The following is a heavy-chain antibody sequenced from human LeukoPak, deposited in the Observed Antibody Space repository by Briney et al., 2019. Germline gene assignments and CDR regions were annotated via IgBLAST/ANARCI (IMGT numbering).Heavy chain of an antibody. CDR2: ISYDGSNK. Sequence: PGRSLRLSCSASGFTFRIYAMHWVRQAPGKGLEWVAGISYDGSNKFHTDSVKGRFTISRDNSKNTLYLQMNSLRPDDTAVYYCARVVHSGSFPDAFGIWGQGTMVTVSS. D-gene: IGHD1-26*01. CDR3: ARVVHSGSFPDAFGI. CDR1: GFTFRIYA. J-gene: IGHJ3*02. V-gene: IGHV3-30*04.